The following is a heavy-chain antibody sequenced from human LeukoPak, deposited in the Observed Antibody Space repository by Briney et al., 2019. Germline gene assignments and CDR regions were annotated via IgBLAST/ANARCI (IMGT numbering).Heavy chain of an antibody. D-gene: IGHD1-26*01. J-gene: IGHJ3*02. CDR2: IRYDGSNK. CDR3: AKDYPGWGAFDI. CDR1: GFTFSSYG. V-gene: IGHV3-30*02. Sequence: PGGSLRLSCAASGFTFSSYGTHWVRQAPGKGLEWVAFIRYDGSNKYYADSVKGRFTISRDNSKNTLYLQMNSLRAEDTAVYYCAKDYPGWGAFDIWGQGTVVTVSS.